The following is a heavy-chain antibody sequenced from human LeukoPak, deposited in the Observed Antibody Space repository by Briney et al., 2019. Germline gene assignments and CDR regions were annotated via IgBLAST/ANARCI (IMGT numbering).Heavy chain of an antibody. D-gene: IGHD5-12*01. J-gene: IGHJ3*02. V-gene: IGHV4-59*01. Sequence: SETLSLTCTVSGGSISSYYWSWIRQPAGKGLEWIGYIYYSGSTNYNPSLKSRVTISVDTSKNQFSLKLSSVTAADTAVYYCAREGGYEADAFDIWGQGTMVTVSS. CDR1: GGSISSYY. CDR3: AREGGYEADAFDI. CDR2: IYYSGST.